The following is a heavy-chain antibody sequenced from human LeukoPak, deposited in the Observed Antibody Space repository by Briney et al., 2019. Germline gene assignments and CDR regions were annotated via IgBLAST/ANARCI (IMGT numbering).Heavy chain of an antibody. CDR3: ARADYYGSGSYFY. Sequence: SETLSLTCTVSGGSISSGDYYWSWIRQPPGKGLEWIGYIYCSGSTYYNPSLKSRVTISVDTSKNQFSLKLSSVTAADTAVYYCARADYYGSGSYFYWGQGTLVTVSS. CDR2: IYCSGST. V-gene: IGHV4-30-4*08. J-gene: IGHJ4*02. CDR1: GGSISSGDYY. D-gene: IGHD3-10*01.